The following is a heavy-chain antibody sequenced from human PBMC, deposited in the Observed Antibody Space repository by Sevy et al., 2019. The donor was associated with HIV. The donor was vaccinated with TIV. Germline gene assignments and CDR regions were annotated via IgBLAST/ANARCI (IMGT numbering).Heavy chain of an antibody. D-gene: IGHD2-21*02. CDR3: ARGGDDGAFDI. CDR1: GFTFSSYW. V-gene: IGHV3-7*01. CDR2: IKQGGSEK. Sequence: GGSLRLSCAASGFTFSSYWMSWVRQAPGKGLEWVANIKQGGSEKYYVDSVKGRFTISRDNAKNSLYLQMNSLRAEDSAVYYCARGGDDGAFDIWGQGTMVTGSS. J-gene: IGHJ3*02.